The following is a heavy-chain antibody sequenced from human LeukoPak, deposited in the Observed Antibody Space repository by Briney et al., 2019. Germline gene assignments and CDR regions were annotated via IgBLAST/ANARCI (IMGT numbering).Heavy chain of an antibody. J-gene: IGHJ5*02. CDR3: ARLWYYDSSGQKDQAWFDP. CDR2: IYYSGST. V-gene: IGHV4-34*01. CDR1: GGSFSGYY. D-gene: IGHD3-22*01. Sequence: PSETLSLTCAVYGGSFSGYYWSWIRQPPGKGLEWIGSIYYSGSTYYNPSLKSRVTISVDTSKNQFSLKLSSVTAADTAVYYCARLWYYDSSGQKDQAWFDPWGQGTLVTVSS.